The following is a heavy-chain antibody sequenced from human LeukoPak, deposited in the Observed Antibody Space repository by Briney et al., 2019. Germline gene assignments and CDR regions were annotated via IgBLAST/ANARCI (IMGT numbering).Heavy chain of an antibody. V-gene: IGHV3-48*01. CDR1: GFTLSSYS. J-gene: IGHJ4*02. CDR2: ISSGSSTI. D-gene: IGHD3-10*01. CDR3: ARGHGSERQALDY. Sequence: GGSLRLSCAASGFTLSSYSMNWVRQAPGKGLEWVSYISSGSSTIYYADSVKGRFTISRDNAKNSFYLQMNSLRAEDTAVYYCARGHGSERQALDYWGQGTLVTVSS.